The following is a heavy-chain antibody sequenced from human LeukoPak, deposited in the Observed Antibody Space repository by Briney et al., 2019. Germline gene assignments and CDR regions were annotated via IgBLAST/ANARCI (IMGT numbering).Heavy chain of an antibody. CDR2: IYYSGST. D-gene: IGHD3-10*01. CDR1: GGSISSYY. V-gene: IGHV4-59*01. Sequence: PSETLSLTCTVSGGSISSYYWSWIRQPPGKGLGWIGYIYYSGSTNYNPSLKSRVTISVDTSKNQFSLKLSSVTAADTAVYYCARYGSGSYRLFDPWGQGTLVTVSS. J-gene: IGHJ5*02. CDR3: ARYGSGSYRLFDP.